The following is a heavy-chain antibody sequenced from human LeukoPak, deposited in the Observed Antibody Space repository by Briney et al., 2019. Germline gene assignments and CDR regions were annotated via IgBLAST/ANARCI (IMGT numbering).Heavy chain of an antibody. CDR2: IYSGGST. CDR3: ARGIVVVTISPGEMDV. CDR1: GFTVSSNY. D-gene: IGHD3-22*01. J-gene: IGHJ6*02. Sequence: GGSLRLSCAASGFTVSSNYMSWVRQAPGKGLGWVSVIYSGGSTYYADSVKGRFTISRDNSKNTMYLQMNSLRAEDTAVYYCARGIVVVTISPGEMDVWGQGTTVTVSS. V-gene: IGHV3-66*01.